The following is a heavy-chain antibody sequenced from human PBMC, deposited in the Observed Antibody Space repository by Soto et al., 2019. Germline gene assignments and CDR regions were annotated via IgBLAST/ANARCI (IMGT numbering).Heavy chain of an antibody. Sequence: QVQLVQSGAEVRKPGSSVKVSCKASGGTFSSYAISWVRQAPGQGLEWMGGIIPIFGTANYAQKFQGRVTITADKSTCTAYVELSSLRSEDTAVYYCARDNVDTAIVTRYYYYYGMDVWGQGTTVTVSS. CDR3: ARDNVDTAIVTRYYYYYGMDV. D-gene: IGHD5-18*01. CDR2: IIPIFGTA. CDR1: GGTFSSYA. J-gene: IGHJ6*02. V-gene: IGHV1-69*06.